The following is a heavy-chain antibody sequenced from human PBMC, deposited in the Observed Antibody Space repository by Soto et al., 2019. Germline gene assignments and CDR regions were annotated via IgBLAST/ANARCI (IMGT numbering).Heavy chain of an antibody. CDR3: GRGRSGQIVVFY. D-gene: IGHD1-26*01. V-gene: IGHV1-2*02. Sequence: ASVKISCKASGYTFTGHYIHWVRQAPEQGPEWMGEIGPESGATRYAQRFQGRVTMTRDMSITTVYMELNNLSPDDTAVYYCGRGRSGQIVVFYWGQGTPVTVSS. CDR2: IGPESGAT. J-gene: IGHJ4*02. CDR1: GYTFTGHY.